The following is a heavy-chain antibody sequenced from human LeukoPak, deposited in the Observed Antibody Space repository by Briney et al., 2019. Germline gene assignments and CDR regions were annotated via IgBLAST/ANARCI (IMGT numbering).Heavy chain of an antibody. D-gene: IGHD6-25*01. V-gene: IGHV3-30-3*01. J-gene: IGHJ4*02. CDR2: ISYDGSNK. Sequence: PGRSLRLSCAASGFTFSSYAMHWVRQAPGKGLEWVAVISYDGSNKYYADSVKGRFTISRDNSKNTLYLQMNSLRAEDTAVYYCARVPLGTTFPHGYDYWGQGTLVTVSS. CDR1: GFTFSSYA. CDR3: ARVPLGTTFPHGYDY.